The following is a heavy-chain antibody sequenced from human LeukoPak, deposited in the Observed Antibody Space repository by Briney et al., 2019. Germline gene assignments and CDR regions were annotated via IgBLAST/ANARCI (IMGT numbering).Heavy chain of an antibody. Sequence: GGSLRLSCAASGFSLSTYALSWVRQAPGGGLEWGAAISGSGDKTYHADSVKGRFTISKDNPENRLSLQMDSLRAEDTAVYFCAKDTTAWWYHRAYMNVWGKGTTVTVSS. J-gene: IGHJ6*03. CDR1: GFSLSTYA. V-gene: IGHV3-23*01. CDR2: ISGSGDKT. CDR3: AKDTTAWWYHRAYMNV. D-gene: IGHD2-15*01.